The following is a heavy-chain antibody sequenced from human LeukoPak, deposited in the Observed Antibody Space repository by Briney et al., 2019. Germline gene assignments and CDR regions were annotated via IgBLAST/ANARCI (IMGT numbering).Heavy chain of an antibody. CDR2: ISYDGSNK. V-gene: IGHV3-30*04. D-gene: IGHD6-19*01. Sequence: GGSLRPSCAASGFTFSSYAMHWVRQAPGKGLEWVAVISYDGSNKYYADSVKGRFTISRDNSKNTLYLQMNSLRAEDTAVYYCARDYGPSDSSGWWGGFDYWGQGTLVTVSS. J-gene: IGHJ4*02. CDR3: ARDYGPSDSSGWWGGFDY. CDR1: GFTFSSYA.